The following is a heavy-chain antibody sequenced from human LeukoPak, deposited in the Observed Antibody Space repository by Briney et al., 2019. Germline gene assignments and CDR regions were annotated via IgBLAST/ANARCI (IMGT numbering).Heavy chain of an antibody. CDR1: GSTFSVYA. CDR2: INGVGDRT. D-gene: IGHD3-16*01. J-gene: IGHJ4*02. V-gene: IGHV3-23*01. CDR3: VQRGVADTSRLGNRGVWDFTDF. Sequence: GGSLRLSCTASGSTFSVYAMTWVRQPPAKGLDWVAGINGVGDRTHYADSVKGRFIISRDNPKNTLYLQMNRLRADDTAVYYCVQRGVADTSRLGNRGVWDFTDFWGQGALVTVSS.